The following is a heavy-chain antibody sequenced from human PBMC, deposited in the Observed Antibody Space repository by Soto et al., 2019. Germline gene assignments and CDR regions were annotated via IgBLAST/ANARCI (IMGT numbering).Heavy chain of an antibody. CDR3: AKDKEYISSWYYFDF. D-gene: IGHD6-13*01. V-gene: IGHV3-30*18. CDR1: GFTFSSYG. CDR2: VSYDGGQK. J-gene: IGHJ4*02. Sequence: PGGSLRLSCAASGFTFSSYGMHWVRQAPGKGLEWVAVVSYDGGQKNYADSVKGRFTIPRDNSKNTLHLQMNSLRAEDTAVYYCAKDKEYISSWYYFDFWGQGTLVTVSS.